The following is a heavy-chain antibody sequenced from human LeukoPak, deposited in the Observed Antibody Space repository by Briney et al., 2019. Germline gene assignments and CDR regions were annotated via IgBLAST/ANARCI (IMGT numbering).Heavy chain of an antibody. CDR1: GFTFSSYA. J-gene: IGHJ4*02. Sequence: GGSLRLSCAASGFTFSSYAMCWVRQAPGKGLEWVSAISGSGGSTYYADSVKGRFTISRDNSKNTLYLEVISLTAEDTAVYYCAKDDAWLRFGEWSQGTLVTVSS. D-gene: IGHD3-10*01. CDR3: AKDDAWLRFGE. CDR2: ISGSGGST. V-gene: IGHV3-23*01.